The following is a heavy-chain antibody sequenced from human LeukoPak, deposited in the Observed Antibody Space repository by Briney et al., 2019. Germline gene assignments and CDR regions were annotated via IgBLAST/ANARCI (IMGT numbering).Heavy chain of an antibody. V-gene: IGHV4-34*01. Sequence: SETLSLTCAVYGGSFSGYYWSWIRQPPGKGLEWIGEINHSGSTNYNPSLKSRVTISVDTSKNQFSLKLSSVTAADTAVYYCAGSGSSGYYLGPNPYYFDYWGQGTLVTVSS. CDR2: INHSGST. J-gene: IGHJ4*02. D-gene: IGHD3-22*01. CDR3: AGSGSSGYYLGPNPYYFDY. CDR1: GGSFSGYY.